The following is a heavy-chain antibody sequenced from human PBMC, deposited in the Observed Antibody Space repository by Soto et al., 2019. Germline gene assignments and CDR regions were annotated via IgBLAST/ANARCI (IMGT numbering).Heavy chain of an antibody. V-gene: IGHV4-59*01. CDR3: ARGGPDYDILTSPKSYYYGMDV. CDR1: GGSISRYY. Sequence: SETLSLTCTVSGGSISRYYWSWIRQPAGKGLEWFGYIYYSGSTNYNPSLKSRVTISVDTSKNQFSLKLSSVTAAETDVYYCARGGPDYDILTSPKSYYYGMDVWGKVTRVTV. CDR2: IYYSGST. J-gene: IGHJ6*04. D-gene: IGHD3-9*01.